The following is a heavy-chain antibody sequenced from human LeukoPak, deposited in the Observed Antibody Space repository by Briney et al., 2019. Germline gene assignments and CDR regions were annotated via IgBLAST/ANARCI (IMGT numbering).Heavy chain of an antibody. CDR1: EFTFSNYA. V-gene: IGHV3-21*06. D-gene: IGHD3-10*01. Sequence: GGSLRLSCAASEFTFSNYAMNWVRQAPGKGLEWVSFTDTSGRYVYYGDSVEGRFTISRDNAKNLLFLQMNGLRAEDTALYYCARGRSITLLRGVAMSDGFDIWGQGAMVAVSS. J-gene: IGHJ3*02. CDR3: ARGRSITLLRGVAMSDGFDI. CDR2: TDTSGRYV.